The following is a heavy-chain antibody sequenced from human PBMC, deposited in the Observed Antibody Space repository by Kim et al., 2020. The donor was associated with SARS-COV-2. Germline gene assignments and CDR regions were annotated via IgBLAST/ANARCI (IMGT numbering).Heavy chain of an antibody. CDR3: SRRSDNHNYNIYYLYY. J-gene: IGHJ4*02. CDR1: GYTFSSYG. V-gene: IGHV1-18*01. CDR2: ISPPNDNT. Sequence: ASVKVSCKASGYTFSSYGITWLRQAPGQGLEWMGWISPPNDNTKYAQRFQDRVTTTTDTSTNIAYIELWSLTSDDTAVYYCSRRSDNHNYNIYYLYYWGQ. D-gene: IGHD3-9*01.